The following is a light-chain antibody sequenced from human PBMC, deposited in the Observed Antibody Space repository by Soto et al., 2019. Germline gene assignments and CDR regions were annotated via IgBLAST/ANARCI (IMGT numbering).Light chain of an antibody. J-gene: IGKJ2*02. V-gene: IGKV3-11*01. CDR2: AAS. CDR3: QQRSRWPRGT. CDR1: QNVGNN. Sequence: VLTQSPATLSLSPGESATLSCRASQNVGNNLAWYQQKSGQPPRLLIYAASDMATGIPARFSGTMTGTDFTLTISSLEPEDFASYFCQQRSRWPRGTCGRGTKVEMK.